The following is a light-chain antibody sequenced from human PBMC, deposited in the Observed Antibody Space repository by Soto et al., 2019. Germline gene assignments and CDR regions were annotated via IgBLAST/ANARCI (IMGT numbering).Light chain of an antibody. J-gene: IGKJ1*01. CDR1: QSISSY. Sequence: DIQMTQSPSSLSASVGDRVTITCRASQSISSYLNWYQQKPGKAPKLLIYAASSLQSGVPSRFSGSGSGTEFTLTISSLQPEDFATYYCQQSYSTRRTFGQGTKVDIK. V-gene: IGKV1-39*01. CDR2: AAS. CDR3: QQSYSTRRT.